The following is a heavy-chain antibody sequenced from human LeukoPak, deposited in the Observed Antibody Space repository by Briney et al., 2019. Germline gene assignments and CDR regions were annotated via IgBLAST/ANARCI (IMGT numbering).Heavy chain of an antibody. D-gene: IGHD6-19*01. CDR1: GFTVSSNY. J-gene: IGHJ2*01. V-gene: IGHV3-66*01. CDR3: ARGRSGWSRYFDL. Sequence: TGGSLRLSCAASGFTVSSNYMSWVRQAPGKGLEWVSVIYSGGSTYYADSVKGRFTISRDNSKNTLYLQMNSLRAEDTAVYYCARGRSGWSRYFDLWGRGTLVTVSS. CDR2: IYSGGST.